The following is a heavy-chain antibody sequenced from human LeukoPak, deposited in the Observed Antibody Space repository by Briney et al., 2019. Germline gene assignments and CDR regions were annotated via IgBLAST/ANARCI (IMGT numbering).Heavy chain of an antibody. CDR2: IKPDGSEK. CDR1: GFTFSSYA. D-gene: IGHD6-13*01. V-gene: IGHV3-7*03. J-gene: IGHJ4*02. CDR3: AKGTSSWHEFDS. Sequence: PGGSLRLSCAASGFTFSSYAMSWVRQAPGKGLEWVANIKPDGSEKYYVDSVKGRFTISRDNSKNYLYLQMNSLRAEDTALYYCAKGTSSWHEFDSWGQGTLVTVSS.